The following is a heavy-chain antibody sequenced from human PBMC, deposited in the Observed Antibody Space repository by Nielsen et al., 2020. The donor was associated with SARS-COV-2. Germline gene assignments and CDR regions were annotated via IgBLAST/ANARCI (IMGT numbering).Heavy chain of an antibody. CDR3: ARNRVSEIFDY. J-gene: IGHJ4*02. CDR2: IKQDGSEK. D-gene: IGHD3-10*01. CDR1: GFTFSSYW. Sequence: GESLKISCAASGFTFSSYWMSWVRQAPGKGLEWVANIKQDGSEKYYVDSVKGRFTISRDNAKNSLYLQMNSLRAEDTAVYWCARNRVSEIFDYWGQGTLVTVSS. V-gene: IGHV3-7*03.